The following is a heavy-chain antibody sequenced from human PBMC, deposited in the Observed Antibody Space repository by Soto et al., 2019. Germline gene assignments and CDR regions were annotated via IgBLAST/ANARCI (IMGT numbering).Heavy chain of an antibody. CDR2: TYYRSKWYN. D-gene: IGHD6-13*01. CDR1: GDSVSSNSAA. J-gene: IGHJ5*02. Sequence: QVQLQQSGPGLVKPSQTLSLTCAISGDSVSSNSAAWNWIRQSPSRGLEWLGRTYYRSKWYNDYAVSVKSRITINPDTSKNQCSLQLNSVTPEDTAVYYCARDLPRGIAAAGRGWFDPWGQGTLVTVSS. V-gene: IGHV6-1*01. CDR3: ARDLPRGIAAAGRGWFDP.